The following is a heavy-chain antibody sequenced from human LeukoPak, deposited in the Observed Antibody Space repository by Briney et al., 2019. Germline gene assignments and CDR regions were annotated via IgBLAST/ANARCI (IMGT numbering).Heavy chain of an antibody. CDR2: INWNGGST. V-gene: IGHV3-20*01. Sequence: GGSLRLSCAASGFTFDDYGMSWVRHAPGKGLEWVSGINWNGGSTGYADSVKGRFTISRDNAKNSLYLQMNSLRAEDTALYHCARDSYYYDSSGYYGMDVWGQGTTVTVSS. CDR1: GFTFDDYG. D-gene: IGHD3-22*01. CDR3: ARDSYYYDSSGYYGMDV. J-gene: IGHJ6*02.